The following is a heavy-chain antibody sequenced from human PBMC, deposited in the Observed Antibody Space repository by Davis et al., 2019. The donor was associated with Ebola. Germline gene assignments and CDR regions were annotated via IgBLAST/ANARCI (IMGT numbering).Heavy chain of an antibody. CDR2: ISAYNGNT. CDR1: GYTFTSYG. Sequence: ASVKVSCKASGYTFTSYGISWVRQAPGQGLEWMGWISAYNGNTNYAQKLQGRVTMTTDTSTSTAYMELRSLRSDDTAVYYCARDASYSSGWYGVDYWGQGTLVTVSS. J-gene: IGHJ4*02. D-gene: IGHD6-19*01. CDR3: ARDASYSSGWYGVDY. V-gene: IGHV1-18*01.